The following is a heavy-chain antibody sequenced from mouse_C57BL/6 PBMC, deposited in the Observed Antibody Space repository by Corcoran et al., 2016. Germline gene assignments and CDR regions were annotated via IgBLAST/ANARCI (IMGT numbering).Heavy chain of an antibody. CDR3: ARLTAQATFAMDY. V-gene: IGHV1-76*01. CDR1: GYTFTDYY. CDR2: IYPGSGNT. J-gene: IGHJ4*01. D-gene: IGHD3-2*02. Sequence: QVQLKQSGAELVRPGASVKLSCKASGYTFTDYYINWVKQRPGQGLEWIARIYPGSGNTYYNEKFKGKATLTAEKSSSTACMQLSSLTSEDSAVYFCARLTAQATFAMDYWGQGTSVTVSS.